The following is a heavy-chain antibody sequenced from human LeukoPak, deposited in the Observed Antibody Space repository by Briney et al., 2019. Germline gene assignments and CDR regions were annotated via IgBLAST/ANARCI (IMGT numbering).Heavy chain of an antibody. Sequence: SETLSLTCTVSGGSISSYYWSWIRQPPGKGLEWIGSIYHSGSTYYNPSLKSRVTMSVDTSKNQFSLKLSSVTAADTAVYYCARDASEWLLSDNWFDPWGQGTLVTVSS. CDR2: IYHSGST. D-gene: IGHD3-3*01. J-gene: IGHJ5*02. V-gene: IGHV4-59*12. CDR1: GGSISSYY. CDR3: ARDASEWLLSDNWFDP.